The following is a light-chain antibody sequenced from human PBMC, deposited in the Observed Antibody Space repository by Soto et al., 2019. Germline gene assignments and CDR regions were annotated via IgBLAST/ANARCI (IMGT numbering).Light chain of an antibody. CDR3: QQYGSSPRLT. CDR1: QSVGSTY. J-gene: IGKJ5*01. V-gene: IGKV3-20*01. Sequence: EIVLTQSPGTLSLSPGERATLSCRASQSVGSTYLAWYQHKPGQAPRLLIYGASSRATGIPDRFSGSGSGTDFTLTISRLEPEDVAVYYCQQYGSSPRLTFGQGTRLEIK. CDR2: GAS.